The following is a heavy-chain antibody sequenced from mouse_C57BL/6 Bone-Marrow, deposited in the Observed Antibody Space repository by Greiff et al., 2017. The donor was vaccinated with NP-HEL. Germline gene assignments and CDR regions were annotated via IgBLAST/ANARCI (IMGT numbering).Heavy chain of an antibody. CDR3: TRGPTVVDY. J-gene: IGHJ2*01. CDR2: IDPETGGT. Sequence: VKLMESGAELVRPGASVTLSCKASGYTFTDYEMHWVKQTPVHGLEWIGAIDPETGGTAYNQKFKGKAILTADKSSSTAYMELRSLTSEDSAVYYCTRGPTVVDYWGQGTTLTVSS. CDR1: GYTFTDYE. D-gene: IGHD1-1*01. V-gene: IGHV1-15*01.